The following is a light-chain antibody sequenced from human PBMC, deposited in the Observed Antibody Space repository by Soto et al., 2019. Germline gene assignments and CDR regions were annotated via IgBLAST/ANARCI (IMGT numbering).Light chain of an antibody. CDR3: SSYADSNSYV. J-gene: IGLJ1*01. V-gene: IGLV2-8*01. Sequence: QSALTQPPSASGSPGQSVTIPCTGTSSDVGGYNYVYWYQQHPGKAPKLMIYEVTKRPSGVPDRFSGSKSGNTASLTVSGLQAEDEADYYCSSYADSNSYVFGTGTKLTVL. CDR2: EVT. CDR1: SSDVGGYNY.